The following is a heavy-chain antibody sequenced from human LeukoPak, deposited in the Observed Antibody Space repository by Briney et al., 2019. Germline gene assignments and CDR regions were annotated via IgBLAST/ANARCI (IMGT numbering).Heavy chain of an antibody. Sequence: SVKVSCKASGGTFSSYAISWVRQAPGQGLEWMGGIIPIFGTANYAQKFQGRVTITADESTSTAYMELSSLRSEDTAVYYCARDSGMGIAAAGTIDYWGQGTLVTVSS. CDR1: GGTFSSYA. J-gene: IGHJ4*02. V-gene: IGHV1-69*13. CDR3: ARDSGMGIAAAGTIDY. CDR2: IIPIFGTA. D-gene: IGHD6-13*01.